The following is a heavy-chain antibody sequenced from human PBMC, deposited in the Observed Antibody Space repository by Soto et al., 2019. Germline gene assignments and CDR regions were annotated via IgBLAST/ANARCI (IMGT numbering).Heavy chain of an antibody. Sequence: GGSLRLSCAASGFTFSSYSMNWVRQAPGKGLEWVSSISSSSSYIYYADSVKGRFTISRDNAKNSLYLQMNSLRAEDTAVYYCARDLNDSSGYYYPAYFDYWGQGTLVTVSS. D-gene: IGHD3-22*01. CDR1: GFTFSSYS. CDR3: ARDLNDSSGYYYPAYFDY. CDR2: ISSSSSYI. V-gene: IGHV3-21*01. J-gene: IGHJ4*02.